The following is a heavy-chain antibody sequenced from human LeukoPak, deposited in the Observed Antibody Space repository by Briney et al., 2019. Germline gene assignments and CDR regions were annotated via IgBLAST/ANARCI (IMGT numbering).Heavy chain of an antibody. CDR2: IKQDGSEK. D-gene: IGHD1-26*01. CDR1: GFTFSSYW. CDR3: ARDGIVGATTVAY. Sequence: SGGSLRLSCAASGFTFSSYWMSWVRQALGKGLEWVANIKQDGSEKYYVDSVKGRFTISRDNAKNSLYPQMNSLRAEDTAVYYCARDGIVGATTVAYWGQGTLVTVSS. V-gene: IGHV3-7*01. J-gene: IGHJ4*02.